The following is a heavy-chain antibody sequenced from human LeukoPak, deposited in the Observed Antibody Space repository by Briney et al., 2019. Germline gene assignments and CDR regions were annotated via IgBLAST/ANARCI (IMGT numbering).Heavy chain of an antibody. V-gene: IGHV1-8*01. Sequence: ASVKVSCKASGYTFTSYDINWLRQATGQGLEWIGWMNPNSGNTGYAQKFQGRVTMTRNTSISTAYMELSSLRSEDTAVYYCARDLVRGVNKSGNDYWGQGTLVTVSS. D-gene: IGHD3-10*01. CDR3: ARDLVRGVNKSGNDY. CDR2: MNPNSGNT. CDR1: GYTFTSYD. J-gene: IGHJ4*02.